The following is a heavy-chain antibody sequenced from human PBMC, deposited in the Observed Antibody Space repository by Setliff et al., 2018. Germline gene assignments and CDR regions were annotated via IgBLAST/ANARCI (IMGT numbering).Heavy chain of an antibody. CDR1: GFTFSTYS. V-gene: IGHV3-21*04. J-gene: IGHJ4*02. D-gene: IGHD2-15*01. CDR2: ISPSSSHI. Sequence: PGGSLRLSCAASGFTFSTYSLIWVRQAPGTGLEWVSSISPSSSHIYYADSAEGRFTISRDDSKNSLYLQMNSLKTEDTAVYYCARALGGNYFDYWGPGILVTV. CDR3: ARALGGNYFDY.